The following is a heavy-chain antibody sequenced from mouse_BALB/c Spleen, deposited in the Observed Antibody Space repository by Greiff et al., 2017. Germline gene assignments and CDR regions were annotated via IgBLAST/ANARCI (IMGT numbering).Heavy chain of an antibody. CDR2: ISSGGST. Sequence: EVQLVESGGGLVKPGGSLKLSCAASGFTFSSYAMSWVRQTPEKRLEWVASISSGGSTYYPDSVKGRFTISRDNARNILYLQMSSLRSEDTAMYYCAREGLLRFLAYWGQGTLVTVSA. CDR3: AREGLLRFLAY. CDR1: GFTFSSYA. J-gene: IGHJ3*01. D-gene: IGHD1-1*01. V-gene: IGHV5-6-5*01.